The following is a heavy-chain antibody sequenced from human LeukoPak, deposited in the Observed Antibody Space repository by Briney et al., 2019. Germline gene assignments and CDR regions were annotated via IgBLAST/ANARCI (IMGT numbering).Heavy chain of an antibody. J-gene: IGHJ4*02. V-gene: IGHV3-48*02. CDR1: GFTFSSYN. CDR3: ARAVSGYIYGYGY. D-gene: IGHD5-18*01. CDR2: ISSSSTI. Sequence: GGSLRLSCVASGFTFSSYNINWVRQAPGKGLEWLSYISSSSTIHYADSVKGRFTISRDNAKNSLYLQMNSLRDEDTAVYYCARAVSGYIYGYGYWGQGTLVTVSS.